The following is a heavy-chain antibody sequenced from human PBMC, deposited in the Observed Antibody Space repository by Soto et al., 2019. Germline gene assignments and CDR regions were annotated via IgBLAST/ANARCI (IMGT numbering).Heavy chain of an antibody. J-gene: IGHJ3*02. V-gene: IGHV3-33*01. CDR1: GFTFTTYG. Sequence: LGLSCAASGFTFTTYGMHWVRQAPGKGLEWVAVIWSDGNHKFYADSVKGRFTISRDNSKNTLSLQMNSLGAEDTAVYYCVRERGPFNDFDIWGQGTMVTVSS. CDR2: IWSDGNHK. CDR3: VRERGPFNDFDI. D-gene: IGHD2-8*01.